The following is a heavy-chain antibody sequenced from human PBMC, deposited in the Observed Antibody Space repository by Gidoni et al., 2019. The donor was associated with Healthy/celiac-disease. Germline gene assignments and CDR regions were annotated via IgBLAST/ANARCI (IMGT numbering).Heavy chain of an antibody. J-gene: IGHJ4*02. CDR1: GFPFSRYW. V-gene: IGHV3-74*01. D-gene: IGHD2-21*01. CDR3: ARGEVVIWAELGY. CDR2: INSDGSST. Sequence: EVQLVESGGGLVQPGGSLRLSCAASGFPFSRYWMHWVRQAPGKGLVWVSRINSDGSSTSYADSVKGRFTISRDNAKNTLYLQMNSLRAEDTAVYYCARGEVVIWAELGYWGQGTLVTVSS.